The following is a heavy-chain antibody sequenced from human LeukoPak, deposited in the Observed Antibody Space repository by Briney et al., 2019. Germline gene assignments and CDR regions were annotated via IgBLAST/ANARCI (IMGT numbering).Heavy chain of an antibody. CDR3: ASWGAGGNS. CDR2: INPDGSGK. D-gene: IGHD3-16*01. J-gene: IGHJ4*02. CDR1: GFTLSTYW. V-gene: IGHV3-7*01. Sequence: QTGGSLRLSCEASGFTLSTYWMNWVRQVPGKGLDWVADINPDGSGKRYVDSVKGRSTIARDNADNSLSLQMNSLRAEDTAVYYCASWGAGGNSWGQGTLVTVSS.